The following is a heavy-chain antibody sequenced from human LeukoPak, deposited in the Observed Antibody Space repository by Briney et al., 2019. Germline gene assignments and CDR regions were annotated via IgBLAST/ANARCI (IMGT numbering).Heavy chain of an antibody. CDR2: ISGSGGST. CDR1: GITLSNYG. Sequence: QPGGSLRLSCAVSGITLSNYGMSWVRQAPGKGPEWVAGISGSGGSTNYADSVKGRFTISRDNPKNTLYLQINSLRPEDTAVYFCAKRGVVIRVILVGFHKEAYYFDSWGQGALVTVSS. CDR3: AKRGVVIRVILVGFHKEAYYFDS. J-gene: IGHJ4*02. D-gene: IGHD3-22*01. V-gene: IGHV3-23*01.